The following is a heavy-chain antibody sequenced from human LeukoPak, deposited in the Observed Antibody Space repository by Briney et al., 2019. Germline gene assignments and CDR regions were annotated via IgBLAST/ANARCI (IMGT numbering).Heavy chain of an antibody. CDR3: ARGYDSSGSLNY. Sequence: SVKVSCKASGYTFTSYDISWVRQAPGQGLEWMGGIIPIFGTANYAQKFQGRVTITADESTSTAYMELSSLRSEDTAVYYCARGYDSSGSLNYWGQGTLVTVSS. CDR1: GYTFTSYD. D-gene: IGHD3-22*01. V-gene: IGHV1-69*13. J-gene: IGHJ4*02. CDR2: IIPIFGTA.